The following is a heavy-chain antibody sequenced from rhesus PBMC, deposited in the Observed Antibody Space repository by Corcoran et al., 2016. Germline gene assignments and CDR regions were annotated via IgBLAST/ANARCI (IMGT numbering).Heavy chain of an antibody. CDR2: IRGRAYGGTP. J-gene: IGHJ4*01. CDR3: TRTTVAGARFDY. CDR1: GFTFFDPY. Sequence: EVQLIESGGGLVQPGGSLRLSCEASGFTFFDPYMHWVRQAPGKGLEWVAFIRGRAYGGTPQYAASVEGRFTISRDDSKAIAYLQMNSLKIVDTAVYFCTRTTVAGARFDYWGQGVLVTVSS. V-gene: IGHV3-184*01. D-gene: IGHD4-29*01.